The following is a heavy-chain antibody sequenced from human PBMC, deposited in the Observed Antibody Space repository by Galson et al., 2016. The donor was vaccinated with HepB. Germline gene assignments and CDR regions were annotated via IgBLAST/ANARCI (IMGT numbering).Heavy chain of an antibody. CDR2: ANYRGKT. Sequence: SETLSLTCAVYGGPFVAHYWSWLRQPPGKGLEWIGEANYRGKTNYNPSLKSRLTISVDTSRNQFSLRLTSVTAADTAIYYCARMDVVTTNFFDPWGQGTLVTVSS. J-gene: IGHJ5*02. CDR1: GGPFVAHY. V-gene: IGHV4-34*01. D-gene: IGHD5-12*01. CDR3: ARMDVVTTNFFDP.